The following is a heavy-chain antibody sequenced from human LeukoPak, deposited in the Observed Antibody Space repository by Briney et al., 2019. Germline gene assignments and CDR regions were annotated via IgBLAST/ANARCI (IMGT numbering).Heavy chain of an antibody. CDR1: GGSINSAS. D-gene: IGHD3-9*01. V-gene: IGHV4-59*01. CDR3: ATYDMMTGYSDS. Sequence: PSETLSLTCTVSGGSINSASWTWIQQPPGKGLEWMGFTSYTGSTSYNPSLGSRVTMAVDTSSNQFSLDLSSVTAADTAVYYCATYDMMTGYSDSWGQGTLVTVSS. J-gene: IGHJ1*01. CDR2: TSYTGST.